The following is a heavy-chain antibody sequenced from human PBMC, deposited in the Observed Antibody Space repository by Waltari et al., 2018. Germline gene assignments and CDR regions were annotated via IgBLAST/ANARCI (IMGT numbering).Heavy chain of an antibody. J-gene: IGHJ4*02. Sequence: QVQLVQSGAEVKKPGASVKVSCKASGYTFTGYSMHLVRQAPGQGLEWMGWINPNSGGTNYAQKFQGRVTMTRDTSKNQFSLKLSSVTAADTAVYYCARRQQLGDYPFDYWGQGTLVTVSS. V-gene: IGHV1-2*02. D-gene: IGHD6-13*01. CDR1: GYTFTGYS. CDR2: INPNSGGT. CDR3: ARRQQLGDYPFDY.